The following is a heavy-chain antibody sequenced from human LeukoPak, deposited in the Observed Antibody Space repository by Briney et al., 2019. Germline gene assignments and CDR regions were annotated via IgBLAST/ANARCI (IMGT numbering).Heavy chain of an antibody. CDR2: ISGSGGST. D-gene: IGHD3-22*01. CDR3: AKYYYDSSGYSDY. V-gene: IGHV3-23*01. J-gene: IGHJ4*02. CDR1: GFTFSSYA. Sequence: GGSLRLSCAASGFTFSSYAMSWVRQAPGKGLEWVSAISGSGGSTYYEDSVKGRFTISRDNSKNTLYLQMNSLRAEDTAVYYCAKYYYDSSGYSDYWGQGTLVTVSS.